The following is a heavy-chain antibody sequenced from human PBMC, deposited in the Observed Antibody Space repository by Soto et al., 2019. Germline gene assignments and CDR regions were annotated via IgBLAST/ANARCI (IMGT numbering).Heavy chain of an antibody. Sequence: QLQESGPGLVKPSETLSLTCTVSGASISSSSYYWGRIRQPPGKGLEWIGTGYYGGSAYYNPSRRGRPSSSVDSSNNPFALELTSMTAADTALYYWVRQDPYRSGCASRNDEWGQG. J-gene: IGHJ4*02. CDR2: GYYGGSA. CDR3: VRQDPYRSGCASRNDE. D-gene: IGHD6-19*01. V-gene: IGHV4-39*01. CDR1: GASISSSSYY.